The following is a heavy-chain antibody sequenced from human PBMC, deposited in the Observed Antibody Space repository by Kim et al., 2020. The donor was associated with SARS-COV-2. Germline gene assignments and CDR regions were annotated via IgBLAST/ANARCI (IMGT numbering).Heavy chain of an antibody. V-gene: IGHV1-58*01. D-gene: IGHD3-22*01. CDR3: AADRGYFGGGDAFDL. Sequence: SVKVSCKTSGFTFTTCAVQWVRQARGQRLEWIGWIAADSDNTNYAQKFQERVTIIRDMSTSTAYLELSRLTSEDTAVYYCAADRGYFGGGDAFDLWGQGTMVTVSS. J-gene: IGHJ3*01. CDR2: IAADSDNT. CDR1: GFTFTTCA.